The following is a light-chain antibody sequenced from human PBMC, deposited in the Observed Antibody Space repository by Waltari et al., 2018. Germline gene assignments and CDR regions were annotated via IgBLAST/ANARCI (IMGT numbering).Light chain of an antibody. Sequence: DIVLTQSPGTLSVSAGERATLACTTSQSGRTHLAWYQQKRGQAPRLLIYGVSTRPAGIPDRFSCSGSGTDFTLTISRLEPEDFAVYYCQQYDNSPLTFGGGTKVEIK. CDR1: QSGRTH. V-gene: IGKV3-20*01. J-gene: IGKJ4*01. CDR2: GVS. CDR3: QQYDNSPLT.